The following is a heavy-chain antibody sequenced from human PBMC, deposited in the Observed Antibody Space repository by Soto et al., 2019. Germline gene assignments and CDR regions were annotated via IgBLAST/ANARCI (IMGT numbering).Heavy chain of an antibody. CDR1: GFSFSRYW. J-gene: IGHJ3*01. D-gene: IGHD4-17*01. CDR2: IDNDGSSE. V-gene: IGHV3-74*01. CDR3: AGAGDYHGYDV. Sequence: EVQMVESGGGLVQPGGSLRLSCATSGFSFSRYWIHWVRQAPGKGLEWVSRIDNDGSSEIYADSVKGRFTTSRDNDKGLLYLQMNSLRAEDKAVYYCAGAGDYHGYDVWGQGTMVTVSS.